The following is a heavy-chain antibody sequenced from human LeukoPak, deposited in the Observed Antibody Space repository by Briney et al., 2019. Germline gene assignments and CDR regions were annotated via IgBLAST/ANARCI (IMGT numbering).Heavy chain of an antibody. J-gene: IGHJ6*02. CDR2: IYYSGST. Sequence: PSQTLSLTCAVSGGSISSGGYSWSWIRQPPGKGLEWIGYIYYSGSTNYNPSLKSRVTISVDTSKNQFSLKLSSVTAADTAVYYCARSLDSRLGPGYYYYGMDVWGQGTTVTVSS. CDR3: ARSLDSRLGPGYYYYGMDV. D-gene: IGHD6-19*01. CDR1: GGSISSGGYS. V-gene: IGHV4-30-4*07.